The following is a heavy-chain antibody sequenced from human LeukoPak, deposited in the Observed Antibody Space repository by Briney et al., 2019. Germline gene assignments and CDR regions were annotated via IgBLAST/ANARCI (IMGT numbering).Heavy chain of an antibody. D-gene: IGHD6-19*01. J-gene: IGHJ4*02. Sequence: LGGSLRLSCAASGFTFSSYSMNWVRQAPGKGLEWVSSISSSSSYIYYADSVKGRFTISRDNAKNSLYLQMNSLRAEDTAVYYCARVRRAVADIDYWGQGTLVTVSS. CDR1: GFTFSSYS. CDR2: ISSSSSYI. CDR3: ARVRRAVADIDY. V-gene: IGHV3-21*01.